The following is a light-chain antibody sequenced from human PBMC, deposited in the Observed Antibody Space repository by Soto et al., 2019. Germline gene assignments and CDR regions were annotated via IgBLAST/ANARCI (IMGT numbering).Light chain of an antibody. CDR3: QQRNDGPPVFT. V-gene: IGKV3-11*01. CDR2: DAT. Sequence: EIVLTQPPATLSLSPGERATLSCRASQSADTYLAWYQQKPGQPPRLLIYDATYTDTVIPAWFTGSGSGTGFTLTINSLEPEDFAVYYCQQRNDGPPVFTFGPGTTVDIK. J-gene: IGKJ3*01. CDR1: QSADTY.